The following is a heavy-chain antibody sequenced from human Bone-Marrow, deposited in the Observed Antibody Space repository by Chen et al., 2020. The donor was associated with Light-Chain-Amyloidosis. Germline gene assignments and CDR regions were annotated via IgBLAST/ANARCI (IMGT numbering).Heavy chain of an antibody. CDR2: INHSGST. CDR3: ARGHSNVYSSSAQRRNLFDP. V-gene: IGHV4-34*01. CDR1: GGSFSGYY. Sequence: QVQLQQWGAGLLKPSETLSLTCAVYGGSFSGYYWSWIRQPPGKGMEWIGEINHSGSTNYNPSLKSRVTISVDTSKNQFSLKLSSVTAADTAVYYCARGHSNVYSSSAQRRNLFDPWGQGTLFTVSS. J-gene: IGHJ5*02. D-gene: IGHD6-6*01.